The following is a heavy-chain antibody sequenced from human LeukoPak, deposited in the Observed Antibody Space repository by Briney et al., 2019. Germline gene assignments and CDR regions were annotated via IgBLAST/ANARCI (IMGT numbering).Heavy chain of an antibody. D-gene: IGHD6-6*01. CDR1: GFTFSSYS. J-gene: IGHJ5*02. V-gene: IGHV3-21*04. CDR2: ISSSSSYI. CDR3: ARDRRSNNNWFDP. Sequence: GGSLRLSCGASGFTFSSYSMHWVRQAPGKGLEWVSCISSSSSYIYYADSVKGRFTISRDNAKNSLYLQMNSLRAEDTAVYYCARDRRSNNNWFDPWGQGTLVTVSS.